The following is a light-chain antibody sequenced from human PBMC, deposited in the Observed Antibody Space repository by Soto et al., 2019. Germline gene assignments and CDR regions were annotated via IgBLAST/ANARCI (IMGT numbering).Light chain of an antibody. J-gene: IGLJ1*01. CDR2: EVS. V-gene: IGLV2-14*01. CDR1: SSDVGDHNY. Sequence: QAVLTHPASVSGSPGQSITISCTGTSSDVGDHNYVAWYQQHPGKAPKLILYEVSNRPSGVSNRFSGSKSGNTASLTISGLQAEDEADYYCSSHTITNTLPFGTGTKVTVL. CDR3: SSHTITNTLP.